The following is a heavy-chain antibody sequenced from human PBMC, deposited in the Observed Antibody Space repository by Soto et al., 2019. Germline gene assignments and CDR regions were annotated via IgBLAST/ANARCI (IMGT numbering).Heavy chain of an antibody. CDR2: IKSKTDGGTT. CDR3: TTDEPSGSYGGWFDP. D-gene: IGHD1-26*01. J-gene: IGHJ5*02. CDR1: GFTFSNAW. Sequence: GGSLRLSCAASGFTFSNAWMNWVRQAPGKGLEWVGRIKSKTDGGTTDYAAPVKGRFTISRDDSKNTLYLQMNSLKTEDTAVYYCTTDEPSGSYGGWFDPWGQGTLVTVSS. V-gene: IGHV3-15*07.